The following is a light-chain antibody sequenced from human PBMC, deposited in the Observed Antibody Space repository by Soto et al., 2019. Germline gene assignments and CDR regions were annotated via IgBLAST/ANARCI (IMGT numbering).Light chain of an antibody. CDR1: QSAGNF. CDR2: YIS. J-gene: IGKJ5*01. V-gene: IGKV3D-15*01. CDR3: QQHNQWPIT. Sequence: EIVMTQSPATLSVSAWETSALSFGASQSAGNFLAWYQQKPGQAPRLLIYYISTRATGIPARFSGSGSGTEFTLTINSLQSEDSAVYYCQQHNQWPITFGQGTRLEI.